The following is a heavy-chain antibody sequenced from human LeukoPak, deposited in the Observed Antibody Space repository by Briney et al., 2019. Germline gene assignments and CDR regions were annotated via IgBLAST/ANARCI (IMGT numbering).Heavy chain of an antibody. Sequence: GGSLRLXCAASGFTSGDYYMSWIRQAPGKGLEWVSYMSTTGKTIYYADSVKGRFTISRDNAEKSLYLQMNSLRAEDTAVYYCAKDILLWFGELFGPDYWGQGTLVTVSS. V-gene: IGHV3-11*01. J-gene: IGHJ4*02. D-gene: IGHD3-10*01. CDR1: GFTSGDYY. CDR3: AKDILLWFGELFGPDY. CDR2: MSTTGKTI.